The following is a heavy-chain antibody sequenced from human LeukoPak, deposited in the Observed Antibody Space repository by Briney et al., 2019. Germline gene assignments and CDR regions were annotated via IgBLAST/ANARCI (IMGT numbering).Heavy chain of an antibody. V-gene: IGHV5-51*01. CDR1: GYSFTSYW. D-gene: IGHD6-19*01. CDR2: IYPGDSDT. Sequence: GESLKISCKGSGYSFTSYWIGWVRQMPGKGLERMGIIYPGDSDTRYSPSFQGQVTISADKSISTAYLQWSSLKASDTAMYYCGAVAGTASDAFDIWGQGTMVTVSS. J-gene: IGHJ3*02. CDR3: GAVAGTASDAFDI.